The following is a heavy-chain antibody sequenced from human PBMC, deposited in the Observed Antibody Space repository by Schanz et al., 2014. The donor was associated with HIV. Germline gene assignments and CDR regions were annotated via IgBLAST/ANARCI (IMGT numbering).Heavy chain of an antibody. V-gene: IGHV3-33*05. Sequence: QVQLVESGGGVVQPGRSLRLSCAASGFTFSSYGMHWVRQAPGKGLEWVAVISYDGSNKYYVDSVKGRFTISRDDSKNTLYLQMNRLRAEDTAVYYCANTEFPYSSSSDYYYGMDVWGQGTTVTVSS. J-gene: IGHJ6*02. CDR1: GFTFSSYG. CDR3: ANTEFPYSSSSDYYYGMDV. D-gene: IGHD6-6*01. CDR2: ISYDGSNK.